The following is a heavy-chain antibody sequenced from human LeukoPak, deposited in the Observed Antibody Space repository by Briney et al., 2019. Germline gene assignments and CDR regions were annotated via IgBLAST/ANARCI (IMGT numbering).Heavy chain of an antibody. V-gene: IGHV3-13*04. D-gene: IGHD3-10*01. CDR3: ARDYGVLLWFGGGNWFDP. Sequence: GGSLRLSCAASGFTFSSYDMHWVRQATGKGLEWVSAIGTAGDTYYPGSVKGRFTISRENAKNSLYLRMNSLRAGDTAVYYCARDYGVLLWFGGGNWFDPWGQGTLVTVSS. CDR2: IGTAGDT. J-gene: IGHJ5*02. CDR1: GFTFSSYD.